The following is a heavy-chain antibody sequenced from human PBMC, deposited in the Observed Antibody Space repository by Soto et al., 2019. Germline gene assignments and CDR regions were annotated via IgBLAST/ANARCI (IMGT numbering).Heavy chain of an antibody. CDR2: ISYDGSNK. D-gene: IGHD6-13*01. CDR3: AKDREGAYSSSWYQWYFDY. V-gene: IGHV3-30*18. CDR1: GFTFSSYG. Sequence: HPGGSLRLSCAASGFTFSSYGMHWVRQAPGKGLEWVAVISYDGSNKYYADSVKGRFTISRDNSKNTLYLQMNSLRAEDTAVYYCAKDREGAYSSSWYQWYFDYWGQGTLVTVSS. J-gene: IGHJ4*02.